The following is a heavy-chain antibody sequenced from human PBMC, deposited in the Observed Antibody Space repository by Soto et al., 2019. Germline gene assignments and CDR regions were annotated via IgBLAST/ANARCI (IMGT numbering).Heavy chain of an antibody. D-gene: IGHD1-26*01. Sequence: GGSLRLSCAASGFTFSTYAMNWVRQAPGKGLEWVSAIRGSAYSTYYADSVKGRFSISRDNSKNTLYLEMNSLRVEDTAIYYCVKDDGRNIPVSFEHWGQGALVTVSS. CDR3: VKDDGRNIPVSFEH. V-gene: IGHV3-23*01. CDR2: IRGSAYST. CDR1: GFTFSTYA. J-gene: IGHJ4*02.